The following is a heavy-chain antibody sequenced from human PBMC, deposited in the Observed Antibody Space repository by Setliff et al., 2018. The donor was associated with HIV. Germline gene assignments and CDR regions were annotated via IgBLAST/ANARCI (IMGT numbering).Heavy chain of an antibody. CDR3: ASPYFVVY. D-gene: IGHD2-21*01. J-gene: IGHJ4*02. CDR2: IKQDGREK. Sequence: GGSLRLSCAASGFTISNVWMNWVRQAPGKGLEWVANIKQDGREKYYVDSVKGRFTISRDNAENSLYLQMNSLRAEDTAVYYCASPYFVVYWGQGTLVTVSS. V-gene: IGHV3-7*01. CDR1: GFTISNVW.